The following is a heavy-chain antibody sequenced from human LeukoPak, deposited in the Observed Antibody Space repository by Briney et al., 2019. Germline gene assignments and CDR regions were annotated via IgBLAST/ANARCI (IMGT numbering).Heavy chain of an antibody. CDR1: GFTFNTYA. J-gene: IGHJ4*02. CDR2: IRGCGGCT. V-gene: IGHV3-23*01. Sequence: GGPLRLSCEASGFTFNTYAIYWVRQAPGKGLEWVSGIRGCGGCTYYADSVKGRFTISRDNSKNTVYLQMNSLTADDTAVYYCAKTTVGYSSGRYPGWPADCWGQGTLVTVSS. CDR3: AKTTVGYSSGRYPGWPADC. D-gene: IGHD6-19*01.